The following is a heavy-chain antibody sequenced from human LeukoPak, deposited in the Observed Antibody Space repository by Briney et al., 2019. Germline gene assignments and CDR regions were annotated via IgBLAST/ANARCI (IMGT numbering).Heavy chain of an antibody. CDR2: INHSGST. CDR3: ARLRGYSYGLAIYYGMDV. D-gene: IGHD5-18*01. J-gene: IGHJ6*02. CDR1: GGSFSGYY. V-gene: IGHV4-34*01. Sequence: KPSETLSLTCAVYGGSFSGYYWSWIRQPPGKGLEWIGEINHSGSTNYNPSLKSRVTISVDTSKNQFSLKLSSVTAADTAVYYCARLRGYSYGLAIYYGMDVWGQGTTVTVSS.